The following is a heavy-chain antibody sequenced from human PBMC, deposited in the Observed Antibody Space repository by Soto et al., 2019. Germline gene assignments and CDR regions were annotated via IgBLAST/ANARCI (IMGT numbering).Heavy chain of an antibody. CDR2: ISAYNGNT. D-gene: IGHD3-22*01. Sequence: GASVKVSCKASGYTFTSYGISWVRQAPGQGLEWMGWISAYNGNTNYAQKLQGRVTMTTDTSTSTAYMELRSLRSDDTAVYYCAREEYYYDTSSYYQNWFDPWGQGTLVTVSS. CDR3: AREEYYYDTSSYYQNWFDP. V-gene: IGHV1-18*04. CDR1: GYTFTSYG. J-gene: IGHJ5*02.